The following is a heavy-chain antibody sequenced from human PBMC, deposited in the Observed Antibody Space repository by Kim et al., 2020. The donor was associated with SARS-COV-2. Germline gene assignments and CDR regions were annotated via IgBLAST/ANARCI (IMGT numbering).Heavy chain of an antibody. CDR2: ISWNSGSI. J-gene: IGHJ4*02. CDR3: AKDGGPLYYYDSSGRFDY. V-gene: IGHV3-9*01. CDR1: GFTFDDYA. Sequence: GGSLRLSCAASGFTFDDYAMHWVRQAPGKGLEWVSGISWNSGSIGYADSVKGRFTISRDNAKNSLYLQMNSLRAEDTALYYCAKDGGPLYYYDSSGRFDYWGQGTLVTVSS. D-gene: IGHD3-22*01.